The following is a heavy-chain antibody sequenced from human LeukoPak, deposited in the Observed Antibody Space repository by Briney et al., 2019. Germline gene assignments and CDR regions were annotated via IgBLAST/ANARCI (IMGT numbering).Heavy chain of an antibody. CDR1: GFTFSSYA. CDR3: AKGRVGANGYYYYGMDV. J-gene: IGHJ6*02. D-gene: IGHD1-26*01. CDR2: TSYDGSNK. V-gene: IGHV3-30*18. Sequence: PGGSLRLSCAASGFTFSSYAMSWVRQAPGKGLEWVAVTSYDGSNKYYADSVKGRFTISRDNSKNTLYLQMNSLRTEDTAVYYCAKGRVGANGYYYYGMDVWGQGTTVTVSS.